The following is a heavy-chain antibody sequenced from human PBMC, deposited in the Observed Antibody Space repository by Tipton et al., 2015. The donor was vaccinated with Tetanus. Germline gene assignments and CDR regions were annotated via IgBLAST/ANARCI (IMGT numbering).Heavy chain of an antibody. V-gene: IGHV4-61*01. J-gene: IGHJ6*02. CDR2: IYQSGSP. CDR3: ARDGPYYSDTTNDCLFSGMDV. Sequence: TLSLTCTVSGGSVNSGRYYWSWIRQLPGKGLEWIGYIYQSGSPSYSPSLESRVTISLETSKSQVSLRLSSVTCADTAVYYCARDGPYYSDTTNDCLFSGMDVWGQGTKVTVSS. CDR1: GGSVNSGRYY. D-gene: IGHD3-22*01.